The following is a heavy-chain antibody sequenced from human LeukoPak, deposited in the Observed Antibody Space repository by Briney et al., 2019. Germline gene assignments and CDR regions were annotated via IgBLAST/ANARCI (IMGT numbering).Heavy chain of an antibody. CDR1: GYTFTGYY. D-gene: IGHD3-22*01. V-gene: IGHV1-2*02. Sequence: ASVKVSCKASGYTFTGYYMHWVRQAPGQGLEWMGWINPNSGGTNYAQKFQGRVTMTRDTSISTAYMELSRLRSDDTAVYYRARSTYYYDSSGYSPDAFDIWGQGTMVTVSS. CDR3: ARSTYYYDSSGYSPDAFDI. CDR2: INPNSGGT. J-gene: IGHJ3*02.